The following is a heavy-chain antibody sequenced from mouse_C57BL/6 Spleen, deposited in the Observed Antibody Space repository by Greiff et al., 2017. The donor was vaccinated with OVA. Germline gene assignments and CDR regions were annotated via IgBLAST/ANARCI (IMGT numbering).Heavy chain of an antibody. CDR3: ARDEGVFAY. J-gene: IGHJ3*01. V-gene: IGHV3-6*01. CDR2: ISYDGSN. Sequence: EVKLMESGPGLVKPSQSLSLTCSVTGYSITSGYYWNWIRQFPGNKLEWMGYISYDGSNNYNPSLKNRISITRDTSKNQFFLKLNSVTTEDTATYYCARDEGVFAYWGQGTLVTVSA. CDR1: GYSITSGYY.